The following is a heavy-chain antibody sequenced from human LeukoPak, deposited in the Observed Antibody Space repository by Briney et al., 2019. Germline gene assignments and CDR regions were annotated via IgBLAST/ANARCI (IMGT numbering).Heavy chain of an antibody. V-gene: IGHV3-7*05. D-gene: IGHD2-2*01. CDR2: IKQDGSET. CDR3: TRVIVEVPGVSYYCDY. CDR1: GFTFSSHW. Sequence: PGGSLRLSCAAPGFTFSSHWMYWVRQAPGKGLEWVANIKQDGSETFSVDSVKGRFTISRDNDKNSLYLQMNSLRAEDTAVYYCTRVIVEVPGVSYYCDYWGQGTLVTVSS. J-gene: IGHJ4*02.